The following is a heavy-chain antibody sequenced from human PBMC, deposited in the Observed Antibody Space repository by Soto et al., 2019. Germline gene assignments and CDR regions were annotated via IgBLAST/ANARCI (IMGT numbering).Heavy chain of an antibody. CDR3: ATEPFDY. CDR2: IDARGFPI. Sequence: GGSLRLSCAASGLDFGVYPMNWVRQAPGKGLEWVSYIDARGFPIYYADSVRGRFAMSRDNANNSVFLQMDSLRAEDTAQYFCATEPFDYWGRGALVTVSS. CDR1: GLDFGVYP. V-gene: IGHV3-48*04. J-gene: IGHJ4*02.